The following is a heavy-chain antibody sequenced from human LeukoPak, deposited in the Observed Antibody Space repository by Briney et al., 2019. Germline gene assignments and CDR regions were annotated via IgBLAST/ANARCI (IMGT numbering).Heavy chain of an antibody. CDR3: ARGGVASWGSFDP. V-gene: IGHV4-39*01. J-gene: IGHJ5*02. CDR2: IYYSGST. D-gene: IGHD3-3*01. Sequence: SETLSLTCTVSGGSLSSSRYYWGWIRQPPGKGLEWLGSIYYSGSTYYKPSLKSRVTISVDTSKNQLSLKLSSVTAADTAVYYCARGGVASWGSFDPWGQGTLVTVSS. CDR1: GGSLSSSRYY.